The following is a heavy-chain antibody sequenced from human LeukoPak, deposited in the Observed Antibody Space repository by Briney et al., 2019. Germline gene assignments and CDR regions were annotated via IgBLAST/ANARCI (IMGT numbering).Heavy chain of an antibody. D-gene: IGHD6-19*01. Sequence: SETLSLTCTVSGGSISSYYWSWIRQPPGKGLEWIGCIYYSGSTNYNPSLKSRVTISVDTSKNQFSLKLSSVTAADTAVYYCARPVGYSSGWYAFDIWGQGTMVTVSS. V-gene: IGHV4-59*12. CDR1: GGSISSYY. J-gene: IGHJ3*02. CDR2: IYYSGST. CDR3: ARPVGYSSGWYAFDI.